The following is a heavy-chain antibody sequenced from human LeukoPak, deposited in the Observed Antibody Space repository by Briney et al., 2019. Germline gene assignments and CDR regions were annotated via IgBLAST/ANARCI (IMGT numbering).Heavy chain of an antibody. CDR1: GYTFSSYA. J-gene: IGHJ4*02. CDR3: ARDSVVHAMVLDN. Sequence: ASVKVSCKASGYTFSSYAISWVRQAPGQGLEWMGRISGHNFNTKYGQKFQGRVTMTTDISTNTAYMELRSLRSDDTAVYYCARDSVVHAMVLDNWGQGTLVSVS. D-gene: IGHD2-8*02. V-gene: IGHV1-18*01. CDR2: ISGHNFNT.